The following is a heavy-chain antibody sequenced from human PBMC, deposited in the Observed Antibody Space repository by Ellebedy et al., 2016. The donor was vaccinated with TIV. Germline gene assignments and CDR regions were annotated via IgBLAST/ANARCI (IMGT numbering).Heavy chain of an antibody. D-gene: IGHD4-23*01. CDR1: GDSISSYF. J-gene: IGHJ4*02. Sequence: SETLSLTXTVSGDSISSYFWSWIRQPPDKGLEWIGHFYYTGSTNYNPSLKSRVAISGGTSKNQFSLKLSSVTAADTAVYYCASWGDYGGNRHLDYWGQGTLVTVSS. CDR2: FYYTGST. CDR3: ASWGDYGGNRHLDY. V-gene: IGHV4-59*01.